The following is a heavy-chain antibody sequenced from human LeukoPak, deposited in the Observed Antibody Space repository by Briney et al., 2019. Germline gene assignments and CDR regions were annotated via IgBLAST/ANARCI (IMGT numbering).Heavy chain of an antibody. Sequence: GSLRLSCAASGFTFSSYSMNWVRQAPGKGLEWVSSISSSSSYIYYADSVKGRFTISRDNAKNSLYLQVDSLRAEDTAVYYCARDSEYDFWSGYYTENWFDPWGQGTLVTVSS. CDR3: ARDSEYDFWSGYYTENWFDP. CDR1: GFTFSSYS. CDR2: ISSSSSYI. D-gene: IGHD3-3*01. J-gene: IGHJ5*02. V-gene: IGHV3-21*01.